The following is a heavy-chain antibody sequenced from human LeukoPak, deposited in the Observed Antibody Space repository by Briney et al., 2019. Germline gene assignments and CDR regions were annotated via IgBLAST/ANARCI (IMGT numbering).Heavy chain of an antibody. CDR3: TRSYYSGSGTYTEFDAFDI. CDR1: GGSMSGYY. CDR2: ISYSGSA. Sequence: SETLSLTCTVSGGSMSGYYWSLIRQPPGKGLEWIAHISYSGSANYSPSLKSRVTVSLDTSKSQFSLKVISVTAADSALYYCTRSYYSGSGTYTEFDAFDILGRGTMVTVSS. V-gene: IGHV4-59*01. J-gene: IGHJ3*02. D-gene: IGHD3-10*01.